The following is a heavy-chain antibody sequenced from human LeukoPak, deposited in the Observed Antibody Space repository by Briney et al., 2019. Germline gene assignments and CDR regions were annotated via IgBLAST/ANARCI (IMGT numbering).Heavy chain of an antibody. J-gene: IGHJ4*02. Sequence: GGSLRLSRAASGLTFSSHWMHWVRQAPGKGLEWVAVISYDGSNKYYADSVKGRFTISRDNSKNTLYLQMNSLRAEDTAVYYCARDRYYYDSSGYYYLDYWGQGTLVTVSS. CDR3: ARDRYYYDSSGYYYLDY. CDR1: GLTFSSHW. D-gene: IGHD3-22*01. CDR2: ISYDGSNK. V-gene: IGHV3-30-3*01.